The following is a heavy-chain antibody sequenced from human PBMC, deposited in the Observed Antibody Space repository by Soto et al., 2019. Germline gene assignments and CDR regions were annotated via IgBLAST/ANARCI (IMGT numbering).Heavy chain of an antibody. Sequence: PGGSLRLSCEASGCTFSSYSCNWIRQPPGPGLEWVSFISSGGYTIYHAYSMEGRFSISREDEKHSVYLQMSGLRMDDTAVYYWVRARREWFGVVPPSDVWGRGTLVTVSS. CDR1: GCTFSSYS. V-gene: IGHV3-48*01. CDR3: VRARREWFGVVPPSDV. CDR2: ISSGGYTI. J-gene: IGHJ4*02. D-gene: IGHD3-3*01.